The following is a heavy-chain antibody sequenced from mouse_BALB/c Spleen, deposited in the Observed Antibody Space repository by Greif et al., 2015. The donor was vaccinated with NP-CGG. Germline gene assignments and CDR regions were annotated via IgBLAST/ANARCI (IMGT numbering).Heavy chain of an antibody. CDR3: ARGDGYYWFAY. V-gene: IGHV7-3*02. CDR2: IRNKANGYTT. Sequence: EVQLVESGGGLVQPGGSLRLSCATSGFTFTDYYMSWVRQPPGKALEWLGFIRNKANGYTTEYSASVKGRSTISRDNSQSILYLQMNTLRAEDSATYYCARGDGYYWFAYWGQGTLVTVSA. CDR1: GFTFTDYY. J-gene: IGHJ3*01. D-gene: IGHD2-3*01.